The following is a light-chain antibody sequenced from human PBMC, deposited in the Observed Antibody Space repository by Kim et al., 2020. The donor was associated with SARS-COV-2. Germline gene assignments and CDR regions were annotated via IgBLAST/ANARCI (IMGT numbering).Light chain of an antibody. Sequence: QSITISCTGTSSDVGGYNYVSWYQQHPGKAPKLMIYDVSNRPSGVSNRFSGSKSGNTASLNIFGLQAEDEADYCCSSYTSSSTLYVFGTGTKVTVL. CDR3: SSYTSSSTLYV. CDR1: SSDVGGYNY. CDR2: DVS. V-gene: IGLV2-14*03. J-gene: IGLJ1*01.